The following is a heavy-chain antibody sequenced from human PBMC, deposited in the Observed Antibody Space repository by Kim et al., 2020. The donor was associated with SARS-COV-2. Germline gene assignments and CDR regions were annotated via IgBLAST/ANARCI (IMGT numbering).Heavy chain of an antibody. CDR2: ISSSSSYI. V-gene: IGHV3-21*01. D-gene: IGHD4-17*01. Sequence: GGSLRLSCAASGFTFSSYSMNWVRQAPGKGLEWVSSISSSSSYIYYADSVKGRFTISRDNAKNSLYLQMNSLRAEDTAVYYCARDAVPPTTVTTLLDYYYGMDVWGQGTTVTVSS. CDR3: ARDAVPPTTVTTLLDYYYGMDV. CDR1: GFTFSSYS. J-gene: IGHJ6*02.